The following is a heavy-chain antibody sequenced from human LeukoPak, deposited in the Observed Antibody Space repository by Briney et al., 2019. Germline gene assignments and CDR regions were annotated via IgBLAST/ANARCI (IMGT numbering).Heavy chain of an antibody. CDR1: GGSISSYY. V-gene: IGHV4-59*08. CDR3: ARYPIHRYSYGYVYDAFDI. CDR2: IYYSGST. J-gene: IGHJ3*02. D-gene: IGHD5-18*01. Sequence: SETLSLTCTVAGGSISSYYWSWIRQPPGQGMERNGNIYYSGSTNYNPSLKSRVTISVDTSKNQFPLKLSSVTAADTALYYCARYPIHRYSYGYVYDAFDIWGQGTMVTVSS.